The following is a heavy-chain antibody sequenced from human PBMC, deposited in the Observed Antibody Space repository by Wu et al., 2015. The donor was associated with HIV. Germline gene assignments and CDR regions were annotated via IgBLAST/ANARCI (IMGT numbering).Heavy chain of an antibody. D-gene: IGHD3-16*01. V-gene: IGHV1-46*03. Sequence: QVQLVQSGAEVRKPGASVKISYTASGYTLTDYYIHWVRQAPGQGLEWMGIINPSGGSPRYAQKFQGRITMTSDTPKNTVFMELSSLRSDDTAVYYCTRSRVTLGNFDSWAREPWSSSPQ. J-gene: IGHJ4*02. CDR2: INPSGGSP. CDR3: TRSRVTLGNFDS. CDR1: GYTLTDYY.